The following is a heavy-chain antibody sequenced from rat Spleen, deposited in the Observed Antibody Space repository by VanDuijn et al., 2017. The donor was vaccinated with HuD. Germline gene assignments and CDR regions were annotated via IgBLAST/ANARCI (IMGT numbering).Heavy chain of an antibody. CDR1: GFTFHNYW. V-gene: IGHV5-31*01. CDR2: ITTTGGST. CDR3: VRFVFRYDRGWFAY. D-gene: IGHD2-1*01. Sequence: EVQLVESGGGLVQPGRSLKLSCVASGFTFHNYWMTWIRQAPGKGLEWISSITTTGGSTYYSGSVKGRFTISRDNAKSTLYLQMASLRSEDTATYYCVRFVFRYDRGWFAYWGQGTLVTVSS. J-gene: IGHJ3*01.